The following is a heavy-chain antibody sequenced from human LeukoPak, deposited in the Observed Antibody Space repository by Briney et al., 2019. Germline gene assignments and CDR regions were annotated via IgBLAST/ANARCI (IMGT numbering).Heavy chain of an antibody. J-gene: IGHJ4*02. CDR3: ARDRASGSRRRFHFDY. D-gene: IGHD1-26*01. Sequence: GGSLRLSCAASGFTFSSYGMHWVRQAPGKGLEWVAFIRYDGSNKYYADSVKGRFTISRDNSKNTLYLQMNSLRAEDTAVYYCARDRASGSRRRFHFDYWGQGTLVTVSS. CDR1: GFTFSSYG. CDR2: IRYDGSNK. V-gene: IGHV3-30*02.